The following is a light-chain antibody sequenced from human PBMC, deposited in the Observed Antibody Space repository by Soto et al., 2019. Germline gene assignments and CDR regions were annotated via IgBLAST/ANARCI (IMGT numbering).Light chain of an antibody. V-gene: IGLV1-44*01. CDR2: TNN. J-gene: IGLJ3*02. CDR1: SSNIGSNS. Sequence: QSVLTQPPSASGTPGQRVTISCSGSSSNIGSNSVNWFQQLPGAAPKLLIYTNNQRPSGVPDRFSGSKSGTSASLAISGLQSEDVADYSCAAWDDSLSGWVFGGGTKLTVL. CDR3: AAWDDSLSGWV.